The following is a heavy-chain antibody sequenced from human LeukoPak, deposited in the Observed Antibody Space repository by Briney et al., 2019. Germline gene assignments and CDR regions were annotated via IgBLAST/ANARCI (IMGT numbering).Heavy chain of an antibody. D-gene: IGHD6-19*01. CDR1: GFTFSTYS. V-gene: IGHV3-48*04. CDR2: ISSSSSTI. CDR3: ARGKDSSLSSHAFDI. Sequence: GGSLRLSCAASGFTFSTYSMNWVRQAPGKGLEWVSYISSSSSTIYYADSVKGRFTISRDNAKNSLYLQMNSLRAEDTAVYYCARGKDSSLSSHAFDIWGQGTMVTVSS. J-gene: IGHJ3*02.